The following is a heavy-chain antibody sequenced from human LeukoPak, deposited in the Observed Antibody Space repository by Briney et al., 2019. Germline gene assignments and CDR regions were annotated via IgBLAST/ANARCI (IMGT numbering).Heavy chain of an antibody. CDR2: IGTIGDT. CDR1: GLTFSRYG. Sequence: GGSLRLSCAASGLTFSRYGMHGVRQDTGKGLEGVSAIGTIGDTYYTGSVKGRFTISRENAKNSLYLQMNSLRAGDTAAYYCARKGDGAFDIWGQGTMVTVSS. D-gene: IGHD3-16*01. V-gene: IGHV3-13*01. CDR3: ARKGDGAFDI. J-gene: IGHJ3*02.